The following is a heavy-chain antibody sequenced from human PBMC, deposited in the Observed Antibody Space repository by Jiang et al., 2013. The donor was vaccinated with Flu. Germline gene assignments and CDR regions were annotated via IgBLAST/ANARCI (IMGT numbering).Heavy chain of an antibody. CDR3: ARVMGVTKYYFDY. V-gene: IGHV4-30-4*01. Sequence: TLSLTCTVSGGSISSGDYYWSSDPPAPREGPGVDWVHLLHGSTYYNPSLKSRVTISVDTSKNQFSLKLSSVTAADTAVYYCARVMGVTKYYFDYWGQGTLVTVSS. J-gene: IGHJ4*02. CDR1: GGSISSGDYY. CDR2: LLHGST. D-gene: IGHD2-21*02.